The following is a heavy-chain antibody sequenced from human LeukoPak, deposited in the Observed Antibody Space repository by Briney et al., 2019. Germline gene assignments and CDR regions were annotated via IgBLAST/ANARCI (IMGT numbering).Heavy chain of an antibody. J-gene: IGHJ6*03. CDR3: ARDQHGSGWYAASGYYYMDV. Sequence: PGGSLRLSCAASGFTFSSYEMNWVRQAPGKGLEWVSYISSSGSTIYYADSVKGRFTISRDSAKNSLYLQMNSLRAEDTAVYYCARDQHGSGWYAASGYYYMDVWGKGTTVTISS. D-gene: IGHD6-19*01. CDR1: GFTFSSYE. V-gene: IGHV3-48*03. CDR2: ISSSGSTI.